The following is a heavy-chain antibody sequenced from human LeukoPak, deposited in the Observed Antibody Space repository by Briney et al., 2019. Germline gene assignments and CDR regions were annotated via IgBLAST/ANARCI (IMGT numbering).Heavy chain of an antibody. CDR1: GGSISSSSYY. CDR2: IYYSGST. J-gene: IGHJ6*03. D-gene: IGHD3-10*01. Sequence: SETLSLTCTVSGGSISSSSYYWGWIRQPPGKGLEWIGSIYYSGSTYYNPSLKSRVTISVDTSKNQFSLKLSSVTAADTAVYYCARPYGSGKPGFGRFGWGGSYYMDVWGKGTTVTVSS. V-gene: IGHV4-39*01. CDR3: ARPYGSGKPGFGRFGWGGSYYMDV.